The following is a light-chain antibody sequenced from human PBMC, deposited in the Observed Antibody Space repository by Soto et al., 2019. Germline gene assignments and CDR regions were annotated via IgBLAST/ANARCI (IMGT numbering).Light chain of an antibody. V-gene: IGKV1-5*03. Sequence: QLTQSPSPLSASVGARVTITCRANQSVRTWFAWFHQNQGRAPKLLISKATTQESGVPSRFSGSGSETDFPLTISRQQPDDVGTYCCQQYSNYFTFGQGTKVDIK. J-gene: IGKJ1*01. CDR1: QSVRTW. CDR2: KAT. CDR3: QQYSNYFT.